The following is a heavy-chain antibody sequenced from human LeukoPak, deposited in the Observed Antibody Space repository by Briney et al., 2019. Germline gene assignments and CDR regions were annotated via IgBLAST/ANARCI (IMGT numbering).Heavy chain of an antibody. D-gene: IGHD6-19*01. CDR1: GFTFSSYA. J-gene: IGHJ5*02. Sequence: GGSLRLSCAASGFTFSSYAMSWVRQAPGKGLEWVANIKQDGSEKYYVDSVKGRFTISRDNAKNSLYLQMNSLRAEDTAVYYCARESSSGWYWFDPWGQGTLVTVSS. V-gene: IGHV3-7*01. CDR3: ARESSSGWYWFDP. CDR2: IKQDGSEK.